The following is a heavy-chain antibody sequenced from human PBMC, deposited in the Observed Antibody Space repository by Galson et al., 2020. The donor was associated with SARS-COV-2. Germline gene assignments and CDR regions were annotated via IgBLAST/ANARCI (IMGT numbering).Heavy chain of an antibody. CDR1: GFTFSSYW. CDR2: IKQDGSEK. CDR3: AGDRGVGATWGYFDY. D-gene: IGHD1-26*01. Sequence: TGGSLRLSCTASGFTFSSYWMSWVRQAPGKGLEWVANIKQDGSEKYYVDSVKGRFTISRDNAKNSLYLQMNSLRAEDTAVYYCAGDRGVGATWGYFDYWGQGTLVTVSS. J-gene: IGHJ4*02. V-gene: IGHV3-7*01.